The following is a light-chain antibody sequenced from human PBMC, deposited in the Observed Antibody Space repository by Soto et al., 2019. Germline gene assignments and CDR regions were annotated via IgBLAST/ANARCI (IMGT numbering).Light chain of an antibody. CDR3: QQYNNWPRT. Sequence: EIVLTQSPGTLSLSPGERATLSCRASQSVSNIYIAWYQQKPGQAPRLLIHGATTRATGIPARFSGSGSGTELTLTISSLQSEDFAVYYCQQYNNWPRTFGQVTKVDIK. CDR1: QSVSNI. V-gene: IGKV3-15*01. J-gene: IGKJ1*01. CDR2: GAT.